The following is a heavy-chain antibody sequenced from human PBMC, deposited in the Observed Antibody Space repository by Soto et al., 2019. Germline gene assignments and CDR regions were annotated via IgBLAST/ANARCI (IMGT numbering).Heavy chain of an antibody. CDR2: SYYSGSN. CDR1: GGYISSGDYY. J-gene: IGHJ5*01. D-gene: IGHD3-22*01. CDR3: ARLIVVISWFDP. Sequence: QVQLQESGPGLVKPSQTLSLTCTVSGGYISSGDYYWSWIRQPPGKGQEWIGYSYYSGSNYYNPSLKIRVTITVKTSKNQFSLKLSSVTAADTAVYYCARLIVVISWFDPWGQGTLVTVSS. V-gene: IGHV4-30-4*01.